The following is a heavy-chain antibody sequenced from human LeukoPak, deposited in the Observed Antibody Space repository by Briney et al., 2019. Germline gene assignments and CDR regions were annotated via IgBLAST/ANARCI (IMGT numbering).Heavy chain of an antibody. D-gene: IGHD2-2*01. J-gene: IGHJ4*02. V-gene: IGHV1-69*05. CDR2: IIPIFGTA. CDR3: ASSVVPAAIPFDY. CDR1: GGTFSSYA. Sequence: ASVKVSCKASGGTFSSYAISWVRQAPGQGLEWMGGIIPIFGTANYAQKFQGRVTITTDESTSTAYMELSSLRSEDTAVYYCASSVVPAAIPFDYWGQGTLVTVSS.